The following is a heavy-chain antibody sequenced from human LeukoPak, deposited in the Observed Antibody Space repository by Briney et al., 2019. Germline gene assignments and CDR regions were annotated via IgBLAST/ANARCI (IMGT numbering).Heavy chain of an antibody. V-gene: IGHV3-23*01. Sequence: GSLRLSCAASGFTFSNHGMNWVREAPGKGLEWVSGISPGGDTPYYADSVKGRFTISRDNSKNTLYLQMNSLRAEDTAVYYCAKNIGGFDYWGQGALVTASS. CDR2: ISPGGDTP. D-gene: IGHD4-23*01. CDR3: AKNIGGFDY. J-gene: IGHJ4*02. CDR1: GFTFSNHG.